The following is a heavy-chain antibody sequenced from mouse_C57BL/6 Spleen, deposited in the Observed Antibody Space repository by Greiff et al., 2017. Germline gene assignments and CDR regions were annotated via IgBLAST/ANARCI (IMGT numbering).Heavy chain of an antibody. CDR3: ARSPFNWDFDY. CDR2: IHPNSGST. CDR1: GYTFTSYW. Sequence: QVQLQQPGAELVKPGASVKLSCQASGYTFTSYWMHWVTQRPGQGLEWIGMIHPNSGSTNYNEKFKSKATLTVDKSSSTAYMQLSSLTSEDSAVYYCARSPFNWDFDYWGQGTTLTVSS. J-gene: IGHJ2*01. V-gene: IGHV1-64*01. D-gene: IGHD4-1*02.